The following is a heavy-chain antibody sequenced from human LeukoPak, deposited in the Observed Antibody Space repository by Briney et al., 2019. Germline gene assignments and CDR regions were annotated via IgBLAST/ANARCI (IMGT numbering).Heavy chain of an antibody. CDR1: GFSFNSDW. CDR3: ARDRDYDFWSGYSPFPGYYYYGMDV. D-gene: IGHD3-3*01. V-gene: IGHV3-7*01. Sequence: GGSLRLSCAASGFSFNSDWMDWVRQAPGKGLEWVANIKHDESEKNYLDSVKGRFTISRDNAQNSLYLQMNGLRVEDTAVYYCARDRDYDFWSGYSPFPGYYYYGMDVWGQGTTVTVSS. J-gene: IGHJ6*02. CDR2: IKHDESEK.